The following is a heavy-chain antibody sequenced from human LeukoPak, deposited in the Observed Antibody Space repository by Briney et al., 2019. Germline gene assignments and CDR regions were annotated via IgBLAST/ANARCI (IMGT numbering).Heavy chain of an antibody. V-gene: IGHV3-23*01. CDR1: GFSLTNFA. D-gene: IGHD5-12*01. CDR3: AKGAYDYIEMGYFDY. Sequence: GRSLRLSCAASGFSLTNFAMSWVRQAPGKGLAWVSLIIGSSGDTFYADSVKGRFTISRDNSKNRLYLQMNSLRAEDTALYYCAKGAYDYIEMGYFDYWGQGTLVTVSS. J-gene: IGHJ4*02. CDR2: IIGSSGDT.